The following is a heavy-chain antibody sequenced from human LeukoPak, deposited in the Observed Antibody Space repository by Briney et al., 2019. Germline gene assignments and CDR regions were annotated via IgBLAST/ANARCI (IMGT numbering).Heavy chain of an antibody. CDR1: GGSISSSF. Sequence: SETLSLTCSVFGGSISSSFWSWIRQPPGKGLEWIGEINHSGSTNYNPSLKSRVTISVDTSKNQFSLKLSSVTAADTAVYYCARGHPYCSSTSWLRPLYYYYYYMDVWGKGTTVTVSS. D-gene: IGHD2-2*01. J-gene: IGHJ6*03. V-gene: IGHV4-34*01. CDR3: ARGHPYCSSTSWLRPLYYYYYYMDV. CDR2: INHSGST.